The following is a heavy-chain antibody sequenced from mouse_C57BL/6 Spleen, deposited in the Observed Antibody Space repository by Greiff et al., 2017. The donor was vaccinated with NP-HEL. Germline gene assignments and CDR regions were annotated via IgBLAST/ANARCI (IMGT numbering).Heavy chain of an antibody. CDR3: AREGDYVYYAMDY. Sequence: EVQLQQSGPELVKPGASVKMSCKASGYTFTDYNMHWVKQSHGKSLEWIGYINPNNGGTSYNQKFKGKATLTVNKSSSTAYMELRSLTSEDSAVYYCAREGDYVYYAMDYWGQGTSVTVSS. CDR1: GYTFTDYN. D-gene: IGHD1-1*02. J-gene: IGHJ4*01. V-gene: IGHV1-22*01. CDR2: INPNNGGT.